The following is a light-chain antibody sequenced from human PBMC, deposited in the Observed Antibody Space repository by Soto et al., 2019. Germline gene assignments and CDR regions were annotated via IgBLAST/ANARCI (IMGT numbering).Light chain of an antibody. V-gene: IGLV2-11*01. J-gene: IGLJ1*01. CDR1: SSDVGGYKY. Sequence: QSVLTQPRSVSGSPGQSVTISCTGTSSDVGGYKYVSWYQQHPGKAPKLMIYDVSERSSGVPDRFSGSKSGNTASLTISGLHAEDEADYYCCSYAGSPYVFGTGTKVTVL. CDR3: CSYAGSPYV. CDR2: DVS.